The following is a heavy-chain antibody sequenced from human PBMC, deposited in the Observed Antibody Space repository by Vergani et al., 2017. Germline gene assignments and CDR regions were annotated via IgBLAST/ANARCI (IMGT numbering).Heavy chain of an antibody. V-gene: IGHV4-31*03. CDR1: GGSISSGGYY. CDR2: IYYSGGT. J-gene: IGHJ5*02. Sequence: QVQLQESGPGLVKPSQTLSLTCTVSGGSISSGGYYWSWIRQHPGKGLEWIGYIYYSGGTYYNPSLKSRVTISVDTSKNQFSLKLSSVTAADTAVYYCARVPMVRTPGAGWFDPWGQGTLVTVSS. D-gene: IGHD3-10*01. CDR3: ARVPMVRTPGAGWFDP.